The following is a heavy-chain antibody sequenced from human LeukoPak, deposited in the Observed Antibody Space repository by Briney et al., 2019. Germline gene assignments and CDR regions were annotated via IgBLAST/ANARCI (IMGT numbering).Heavy chain of an antibody. CDR2: MNPNNGNT. CDR1: GYTFTSYA. Sequence: GASVKVSCKASGYTFTSYAMNWVRQVTGQGLEWMGWMNPNNGNTGYVQKFQGRVTMTRDTSIGTAYMELSSLRSEDTAVYYCARDRVGVGGNGWENWGQGTLVTVSS. CDR3: ARDRVGVGGNGWEN. D-gene: IGHD6-19*01. J-gene: IGHJ4*02. V-gene: IGHV1-8*02.